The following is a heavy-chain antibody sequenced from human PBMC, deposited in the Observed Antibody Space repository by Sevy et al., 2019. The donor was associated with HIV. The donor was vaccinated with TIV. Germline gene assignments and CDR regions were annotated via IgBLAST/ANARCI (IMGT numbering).Heavy chain of an antibody. CDR2: LDPEDGKR. D-gene: IGHD3-22*01. CDR1: GYTLTELS. Sequence: ASVKVSCKVSGYTLTELSMHWVRQAPGKGLEWVGTLDPEDGKRIYAQKFKGRLTMTEDTSTETAYMELNSLRSDDTAVYYWATTKGYYDSSGCPFDYWGQGTQVTVSS. CDR3: ATTKGYYDSSGCPFDY. J-gene: IGHJ4*02. V-gene: IGHV1-24*01.